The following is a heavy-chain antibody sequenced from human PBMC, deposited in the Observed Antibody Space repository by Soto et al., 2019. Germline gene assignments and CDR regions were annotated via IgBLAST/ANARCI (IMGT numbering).Heavy chain of an antibody. CDR3: ARHLIAAAGPWGY. V-gene: IGHV4-39*01. CDR1: GGSIISSSYY. Sequence: PSETLSLTCTVSGGSIISSSYYWGWIRQPPGKGLEWIGSIYYSGSTYYNPSLKGRVTISVDTSKNQFSLKLSSVTAADTAVYYCARHLIAAAGPWGYWGQGTLVTVSS. CDR2: IYYSGST. J-gene: IGHJ4*02. D-gene: IGHD6-13*01.